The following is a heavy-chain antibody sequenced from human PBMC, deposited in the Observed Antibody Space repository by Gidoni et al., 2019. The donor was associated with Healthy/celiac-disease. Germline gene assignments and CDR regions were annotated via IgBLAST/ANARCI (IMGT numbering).Heavy chain of an antibody. CDR3: ARDRGYDEANLFDY. V-gene: IGHV3-33*01. CDR1: GFTFSRYG. CDR2: IWYDGSNK. D-gene: IGHD5-12*01. J-gene: IGHJ4*02. Sequence: VQLVESWGGVVKPVCSLRLSCSASGFTFSRYGMHWVRRAPGKGMGWVSVIWYDGSNKYYADSVKGRFTIARDNSKNTLYLQMNSLRAEDTAVYYCARDRGYDEANLFDYWGQGTLVTVSS.